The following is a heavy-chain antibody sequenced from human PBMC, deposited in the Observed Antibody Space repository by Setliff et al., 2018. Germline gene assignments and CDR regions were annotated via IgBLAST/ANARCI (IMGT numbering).Heavy chain of an antibody. CDR3: ARLRGAFDY. CDR2: IYYSGST. CDR1: VYSISRDCH. D-gene: IGHD3-16*01. Sequence: TSETLSLTCAVSVYSISRDCHWGWIRQPPGKGLEWIGYIYYSGSTNYNPSLESRVTISVDTSKNQFSLRLNSATAADTAVYYCARLRGAFDYWGQGTLVTVSS. V-gene: IGHV4-38-2*01. J-gene: IGHJ4*02.